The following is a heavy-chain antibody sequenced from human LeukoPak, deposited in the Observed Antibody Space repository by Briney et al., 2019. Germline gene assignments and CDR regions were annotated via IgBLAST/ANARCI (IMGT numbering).Heavy chain of an antibody. D-gene: IGHD3-22*01. V-gene: IGHV3-48*01. J-gene: IGHJ6*02. CDR1: GFTFSSYS. CDR2: ISSSSSTI. Sequence: GGSLRLSCAASGFTFSSYSMNWVRQAPGKGLEWASYISSSSSTIYYADSVKGRFTISRDNAKNSLYLQMNSLRAEDTAVYYCARVNYYDSSGYYPYYYYGMDVWGQGTTVTVSS. CDR3: ARVNYYDSSGYYPYYYYGMDV.